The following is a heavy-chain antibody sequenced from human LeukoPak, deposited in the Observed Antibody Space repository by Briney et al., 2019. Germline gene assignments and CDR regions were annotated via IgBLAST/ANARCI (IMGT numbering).Heavy chain of an antibody. CDR1: GFTFDDYA. J-gene: IGHJ4*02. CDR2: ISWNSGSI. D-gene: IGHD3-9*01. Sequence: GGSLRLSCAASGFTFDDYAMHWVRQAPGKGLEWVSGISWNSGSIGYADSVKGRFTISGDNAKNSLYLQMNSLRAEDTALYYCAKDEYDILTGYYFGYWGQGTLVTVSS. CDR3: AKDEYDILTGYYFGY. V-gene: IGHV3-9*01.